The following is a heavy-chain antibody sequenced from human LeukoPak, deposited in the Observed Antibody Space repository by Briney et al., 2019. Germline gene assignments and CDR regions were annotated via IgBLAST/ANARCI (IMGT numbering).Heavy chain of an antibody. CDR2: VNPNSGGT. CDR1: GYTFTGYY. CDR3: ARGVTKDFQY. V-gene: IGHV1-2*02. Sequence: ASVKVSFKASGYTFTGYYMHWVRQAPGQGLEWMGWVNPNSGGTNYAQKFQGRVTMTRDTSISTVYMELSRLRSDDTAVYYCARGVTKDFQYWGQGTLVTVSS. J-gene: IGHJ1*01. D-gene: IGHD4-17*01.